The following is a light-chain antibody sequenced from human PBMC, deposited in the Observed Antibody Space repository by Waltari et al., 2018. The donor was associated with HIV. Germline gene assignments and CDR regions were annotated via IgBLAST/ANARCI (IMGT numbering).Light chain of an antibody. V-gene: IGKV3-15*01. Sequence: ILLTQSPATLSVSPGDRATLSCTASQSVFNNLAWYQQRLGQAPRLLIYGASTRITTVPDRFSGSGSGTEFTLTINNLQSEDLGLYYCQQYNDWLEPTFGGGTKVEV. CDR2: GAS. CDR1: QSVFNN. CDR3: QQYNDWLEPT. J-gene: IGKJ4*01.